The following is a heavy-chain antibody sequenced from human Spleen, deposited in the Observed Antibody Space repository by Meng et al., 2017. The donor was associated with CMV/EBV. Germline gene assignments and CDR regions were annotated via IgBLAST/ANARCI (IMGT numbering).Heavy chain of an antibody. CDR1: GFTLSSYA. CDR3: AKSGTSSVRGGMDV. Sequence: GESLKISCAASGFTLSSYAMSWVRQAPGKGLEWVSAISGSGGSTYYADSVKGRFTISRDNSKNTLYLQMNSLRAEDTAVYYCAKSGTSSVRGGMDVWGQGTTVTVSS. V-gene: IGHV3-23*01. D-gene: IGHD2-2*01. CDR2: ISGSGGST. J-gene: IGHJ6*02.